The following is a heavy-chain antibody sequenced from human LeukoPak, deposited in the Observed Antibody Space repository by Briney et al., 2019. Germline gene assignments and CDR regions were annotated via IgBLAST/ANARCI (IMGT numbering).Heavy chain of an antibody. CDR2: IDQDGSEK. Sequence: GGSLRLSCAASGFTFSSYWMSWVRQVPGKGLEWVANIDQDGSEKYYADSVKGRFTISRDNSKNTLYLQMNSLRAEDTAVYYCARFGSSGAFDIWGQGTMVTVSS. CDR3: ARFGSSGAFDI. V-gene: IGHV3-7*01. CDR1: GFTFSSYW. J-gene: IGHJ3*02. D-gene: IGHD3-22*01.